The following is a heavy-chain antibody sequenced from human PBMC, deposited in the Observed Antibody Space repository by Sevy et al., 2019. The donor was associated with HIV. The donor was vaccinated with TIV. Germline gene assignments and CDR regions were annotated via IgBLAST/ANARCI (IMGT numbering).Heavy chain of an antibody. D-gene: IGHD6-19*01. V-gene: IGHV3-74*01. CDR1: GFTFSSHW. Sequence: GGSLRLSCAASGFTFSSHWMHWVRQAPGKGLVWVSRLNGDGSSESYAEFVKGRFTISRDNGKNSYYLQISSRTADDAAVYYCTRGRSGTYGWFDPWGQRTLVTVSS. CDR2: LNGDGSSE. J-gene: IGHJ5*02. CDR3: TRGRSGTYGWFDP.